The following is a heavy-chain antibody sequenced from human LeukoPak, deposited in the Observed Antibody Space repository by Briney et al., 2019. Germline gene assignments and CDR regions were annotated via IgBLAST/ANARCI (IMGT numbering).Heavy chain of an antibody. CDR2: IKEDGRAK. CDR1: GLTFSNYW. J-gene: IGHJ4*02. V-gene: IGHV3-7*01. CDR3: ARDYWRSIDH. Sequence: GSLRLSCVVSGLTFSNYWMIWVRQAPGKGLESVAIIKEDGRAKYYLDSVKGRFTISRDNAKNSLYLEMNSLRAEDTAVYYCARDYWRSIDHWGQGTLVTVSS. D-gene: IGHD1-1*01.